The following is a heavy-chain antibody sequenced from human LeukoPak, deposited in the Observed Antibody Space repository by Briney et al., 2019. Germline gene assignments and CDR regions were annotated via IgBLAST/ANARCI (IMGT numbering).Heavy chain of an antibody. CDR3: ARDLWSSSRKGSNWFDP. Sequence: AASVKVSCKASGYTFTSYGISWVRQAPGQGLEWMGWISAYNGNTNYAQKLQGRVTMTTDTSTSTAYMELRSLRSDDTAAYYCARDLWSSSRKGSNWFDPWGQGTLVTVSS. D-gene: IGHD6-6*01. CDR1: GYTFTSYG. CDR2: ISAYNGNT. J-gene: IGHJ5*02. V-gene: IGHV1-18*01.